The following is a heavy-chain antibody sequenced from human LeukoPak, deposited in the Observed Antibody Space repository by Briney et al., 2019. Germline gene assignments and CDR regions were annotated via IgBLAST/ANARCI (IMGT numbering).Heavy chain of an antibody. D-gene: IGHD2-21*02. J-gene: IGHJ2*01. CDR1: GGTFSSYA. CDR3: ARRGGDPWYFDL. V-gene: IGHV1-69*13. Sequence: SVKVSCKASGGTFSSYAISWVRQAPGQGLEWMGGIIPIFGTANYAQKFQGRVTITADESTSTAYMELSSLRTEDTAVYYCARRGGDPWYFDLWGRGTLVTVSS. CDR2: IIPIFGTA.